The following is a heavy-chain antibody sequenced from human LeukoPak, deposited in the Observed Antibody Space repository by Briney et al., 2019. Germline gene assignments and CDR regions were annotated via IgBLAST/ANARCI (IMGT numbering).Heavy chain of an antibody. Sequence: SETLSLTCTVSGGSISSYSWNWIRQPPGKGLEWIGRIYSSGSTIYNPSLKSRVTISVETSKNQFSLELSSVTAADTAVYYCARRRREISTITEDNGLDPWGHGTMVTVSS. D-gene: IGHD5-24*01. CDR2: IYSSGST. V-gene: IGHV4-59*08. CDR3: ARRRREISTITEDNGLDP. J-gene: IGHJ5*02. CDR1: GGSISSYS.